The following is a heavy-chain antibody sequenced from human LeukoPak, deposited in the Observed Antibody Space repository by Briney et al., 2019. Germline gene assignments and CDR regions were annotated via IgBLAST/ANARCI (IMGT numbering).Heavy chain of an antibody. D-gene: IGHD3-10*01. V-gene: IGHV4-39*01. J-gene: IGHJ5*02. CDR2: IDYSGST. CDR1: GGSISSNNYY. CDR3: AKIGGYMVRGVENWFDP. Sequence: SETLSLTCTVSGGSISSNNYYWGWIRQPPGRGLGWFGSIDYSGSTNYNPSLKSRVTISVDTSKNQFSLKVTSVTAADTAVYYCAKIGGYMVRGVENWFDPWGQGTLVTVSS.